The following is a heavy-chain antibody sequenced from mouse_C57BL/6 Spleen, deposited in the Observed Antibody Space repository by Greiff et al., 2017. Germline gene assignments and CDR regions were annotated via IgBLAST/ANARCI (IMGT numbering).Heavy chain of an antibody. D-gene: IGHD1-1*01. V-gene: IGHV5-6*01. CDR1: GFTFSSYG. CDR3: ARHKDYGSSFDY. CDR2: ISSGGSYT. Sequence: EVKLVESGGDLVKPGGSLKLSCAASGFTFSSYGMSWVRQTPDKRLEWVATISSGGSYTYYPDSVKGRFTISRDHAKNTLYLQMSSLKSEDTAMYYCARHKDYGSSFDYWGQGTTLTVSS. J-gene: IGHJ2*01.